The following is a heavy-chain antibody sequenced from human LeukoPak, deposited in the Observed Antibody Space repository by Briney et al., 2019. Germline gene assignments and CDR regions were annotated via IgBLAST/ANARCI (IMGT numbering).Heavy chain of an antibody. CDR2: INPSGGST. J-gene: IGHJ1*01. V-gene: IGHV1-46*01. D-gene: IGHD3-22*01. CDR3: ARDYYDTSGYPEYFQH. CDR1: GYIFTRYY. Sequence: APVKVSCKASGYIFTRYYMHWVRQAPGQGLEWMGIINPSGGSTSYAQTFQGRVTMTRDTSTSTVYMELSSPRSEDTAVYFCARDYYDTSGYPEYFQHWGQGTLVTVSS.